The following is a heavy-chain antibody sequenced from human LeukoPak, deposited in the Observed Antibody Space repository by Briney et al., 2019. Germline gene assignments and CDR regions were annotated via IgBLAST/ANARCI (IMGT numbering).Heavy chain of an antibody. CDR3: ARGYCSGGSCYPYCFDY. Sequence: PGRSLRLSCAASGFTFSSYAMHWVRQAPGKGLEWVAVISYDGSNKYYADSVKGRFTISRDNSKNTLYLQMNSLRAEDTAVYYCARGYCSGGSCYPYCFDYWGQGTLVTVSS. V-gene: IGHV3-30-3*01. CDR1: GFTFSSYA. CDR2: ISYDGSNK. D-gene: IGHD2-15*01. J-gene: IGHJ4*02.